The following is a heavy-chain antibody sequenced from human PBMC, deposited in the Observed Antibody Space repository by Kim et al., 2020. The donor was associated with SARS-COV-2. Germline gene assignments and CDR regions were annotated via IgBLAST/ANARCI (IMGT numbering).Heavy chain of an antibody. CDR2: IYYSGST. D-gene: IGHD3-10*01. Sequence: SETLSLTCTVSGGSISSSSYYWGWIRQPPGKGLEWIGSIYYSGSTYYNPPLKSRVTISVDTSKNQFSLKLSSVTAADTAVYYCARHAGLITMVRGVEFDYWGQGTLVTVSS. J-gene: IGHJ4*02. V-gene: IGHV4-39*01. CDR1: GGSISSSSYY. CDR3: ARHAGLITMVRGVEFDY.